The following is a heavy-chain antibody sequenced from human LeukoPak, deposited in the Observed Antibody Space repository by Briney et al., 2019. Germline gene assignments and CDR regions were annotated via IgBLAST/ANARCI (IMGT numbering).Heavy chain of an antibody. Sequence: SETLSLTCTVSGGSISSYYWSWIRQPPGKGLEWIGYIYYSGSTNYNPSLTSRVTISVDTSKNQFSLKLSSVTAADTAVYYCARGYSSGWYLYWGQGTLVTVSS. CDR2: IYYSGST. CDR3: ARGYSSGWYLY. J-gene: IGHJ4*02. V-gene: IGHV4-59*01. CDR1: GGSISSYY. D-gene: IGHD6-19*01.